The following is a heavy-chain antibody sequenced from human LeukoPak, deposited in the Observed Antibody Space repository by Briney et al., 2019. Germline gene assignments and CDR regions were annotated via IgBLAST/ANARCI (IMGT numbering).Heavy chain of an antibody. Sequence: SQTPSLTCTVSGGSISSGDYYWSWIRQPPGKGLEWIGYIYYSGSTYYNPSLKSRVTISVDTSKNQFSLKLSSVTAADTAVYYCARAVGSLNWFDPWGQGTLVTVSS. CDR1: GGSISSGDYY. CDR2: IYYSGST. J-gene: IGHJ5*02. CDR3: ARAVGSLNWFDP. V-gene: IGHV4-30-4*01. D-gene: IGHD2-15*01.